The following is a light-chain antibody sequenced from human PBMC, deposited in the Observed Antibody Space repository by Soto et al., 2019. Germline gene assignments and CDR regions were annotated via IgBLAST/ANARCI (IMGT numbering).Light chain of an antibody. J-gene: IGLJ2*01. Sequence: QSALTQPASVSGSPGQSITISCTGTSSDVWSYNLVSWYQQHPGKAPKLMIYEGSKRPSGVSNRFSGSKSGNTASLTMSGLQAEDEADYSCCSYAGSSSHVVFGGGTQLTVL. CDR2: EGS. CDR3: CSYAGSSSHVV. V-gene: IGLV2-23*01. CDR1: SSDVWSYNL.